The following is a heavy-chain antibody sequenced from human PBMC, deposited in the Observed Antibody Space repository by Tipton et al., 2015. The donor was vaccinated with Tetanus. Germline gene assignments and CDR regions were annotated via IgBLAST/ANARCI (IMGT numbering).Heavy chain of an antibody. Sequence: SLRLSCVASGFTFSDYWMHWVRQAPGKGLVWVSRINSDGGITDYADSVKGRLTTARDNAKNTLYFQMNSLRVEDTAVYYCTRGRQYFDYWGQGILVTVSS. J-gene: IGHJ4*02. D-gene: IGHD3-10*01. CDR3: TRGRQYFDY. V-gene: IGHV3-74*01. CDR2: INSDGGIT. CDR1: GFTFSDYW.